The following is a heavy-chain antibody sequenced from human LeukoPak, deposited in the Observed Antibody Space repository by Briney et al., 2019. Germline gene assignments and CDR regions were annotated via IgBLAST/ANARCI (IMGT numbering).Heavy chain of an antibody. CDR2: ISSSGSTI. Sequence: PGGYLRRSGAASGFTFSSYEMNWVRQAPGKGLEWVSYISSSGSTIYYADSVKGRFTISRDNAKNSLYLQMNSLRAEDTAVYYCARDPYYGDYVVWGQGTLVTVSS. D-gene: IGHD4-17*01. CDR3: ARDPYYGDYVV. J-gene: IGHJ4*02. CDR1: GFTFSSYE. V-gene: IGHV3-48*03.